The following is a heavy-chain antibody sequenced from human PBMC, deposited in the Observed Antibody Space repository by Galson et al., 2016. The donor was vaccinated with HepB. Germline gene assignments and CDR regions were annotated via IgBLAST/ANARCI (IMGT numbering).Heavy chain of an antibody. D-gene: IGHD6-19*01. V-gene: IGHV1-18*01. CDR3: ARAYSSGWNGRAEYFQH. CDR1: GYTFTSYG. CDR2: ISAYTGRT. Sequence: QSGAEVKKPGASVKVSCKASGYTFTSYGISWVRQAPGQGLEWMGWISAYTGRTNYAQKFEGRVILTTDTSTNTANMELRSLRSDDTAVYYCARAYSSGWNGRAEYFQHWGQGTLVTVSS. J-gene: IGHJ1*01.